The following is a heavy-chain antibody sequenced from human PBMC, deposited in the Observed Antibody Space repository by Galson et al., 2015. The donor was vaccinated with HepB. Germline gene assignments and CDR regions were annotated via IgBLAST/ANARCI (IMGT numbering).Heavy chain of an antibody. CDR3: AREHDYGDYYYFDY. V-gene: IGHV3-48*02. CDR2: ISSSSSTI. Sequence: SLRLSCAASGFTFSSYSMNWVRQAPGKGLEWVSYISSSSSTIYYADSVKARFTISRDNAKNSLYLQMNSLRDEDTAVYYCAREHDYGDYYYFDYWGQGTLVTVSS. CDR1: GFTFSSYS. D-gene: IGHD4-17*01. J-gene: IGHJ4*02.